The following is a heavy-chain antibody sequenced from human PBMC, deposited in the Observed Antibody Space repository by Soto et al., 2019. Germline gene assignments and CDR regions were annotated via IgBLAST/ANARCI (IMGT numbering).Heavy chain of an antibody. Sequence: EVQLVESGGGLVQPGGSLRLSCAASGFTFSDHYMDWVRQAPGKGLEWVARTRNRANSYTTEYAASVKGRFSISRDNSKNSLYLQMNSLNTEDTAVYYCTSSGGSYKYFDLWGRGTLVTVSS. J-gene: IGHJ2*01. CDR3: TSSGGSYKYFDL. D-gene: IGHD1-26*01. CDR2: TRNRANSYTT. V-gene: IGHV3-72*01. CDR1: GFTFSDHY.